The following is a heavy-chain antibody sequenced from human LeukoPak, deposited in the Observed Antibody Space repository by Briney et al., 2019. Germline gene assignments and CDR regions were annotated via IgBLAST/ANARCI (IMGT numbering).Heavy chain of an antibody. Sequence: GGSLRLSCAASGFTFSSYAMSWVRQAPGKGLEWVSALSGSGGSTYYADSVKGRFTISRDNSKNTLYLQMNSLRAEDTAVYYCAKGPVVPAATYYFGYWGQGTLVSVSS. CDR3: AKGPVVPAATYYFGY. CDR1: GFTFSSYA. CDR2: LSGSGGST. D-gene: IGHD2-2*01. J-gene: IGHJ4*02. V-gene: IGHV3-23*01.